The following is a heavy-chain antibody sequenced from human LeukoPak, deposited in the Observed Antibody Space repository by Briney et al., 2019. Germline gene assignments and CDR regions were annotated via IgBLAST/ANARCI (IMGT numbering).Heavy chain of an antibody. V-gene: IGHV1-8*01. J-gene: IGHJ4*02. CDR3: ARGSSEEMATIAY. D-gene: IGHD5-24*01. CDR2: MNPSNGNT. Sequence: GASVKVSCKASGYFFTSYAINWVRQATEQGLEWMGWMNPSNGNTGFAQKFQGRLTMTRDASISTAYMELSSLRSEDTAVYFCARGSSEEMATIAYWGQGTLVTVSS. CDR1: GYFFTSYA.